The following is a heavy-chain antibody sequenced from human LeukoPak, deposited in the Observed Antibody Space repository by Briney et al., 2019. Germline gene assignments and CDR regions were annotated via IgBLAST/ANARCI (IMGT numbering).Heavy chain of an antibody. CDR3: ARGMAV. V-gene: IGHV3-7*03. CDR1: GFTFNNYW. Sequence: GGSLRLSCAASGFTFNNYWMNWVRQAPGKGLEWVANINQDGSKKYYADSVKGRFTISRDNAKNSLYLQMNSLRAEDTAVYYCARGMAVWGQGTTVTVSS. J-gene: IGHJ6*02. CDR2: INQDGSKK.